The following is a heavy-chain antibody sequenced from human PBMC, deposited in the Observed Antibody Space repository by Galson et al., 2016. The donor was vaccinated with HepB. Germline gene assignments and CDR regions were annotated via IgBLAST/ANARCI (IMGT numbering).Heavy chain of an antibody. CDR2: ISGYDGST. CDR3: APTFQWLGQSFIYDALDV. Sequence: SVKVSCKASGYTFNTYGLSWVRQAPGLSPEWMGWISGYDGSTKYAQKFQAKFTMTTDTSTSTVYMELKSLRSDDTAVYYCAPTFQWLGQSFIYDALDVWGQGTTGTVSS. D-gene: IGHD3-22*01. V-gene: IGHV1-18*01. CDR1: GYTFNTYG. J-gene: IGHJ6*02.